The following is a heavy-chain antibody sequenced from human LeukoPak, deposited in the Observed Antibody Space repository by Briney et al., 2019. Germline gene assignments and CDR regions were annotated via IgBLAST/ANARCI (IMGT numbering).Heavy chain of an antibody. CDR3: ARSERFLEWSESTFDY. CDR2: ISGYNGNT. V-gene: IGHV1-18*01. CDR1: GYALNSYG. Sequence: ASVKVSCKASGYALNSYGISWVRQAPGQGLEWMGWISGYNGNTKYAQKLQGRVTMTIDTSTNTAYMELSSLRSEDTAVYYCARSERFLEWSESTFDYWGQGTLVTVSS. D-gene: IGHD3-3*01. J-gene: IGHJ4*02.